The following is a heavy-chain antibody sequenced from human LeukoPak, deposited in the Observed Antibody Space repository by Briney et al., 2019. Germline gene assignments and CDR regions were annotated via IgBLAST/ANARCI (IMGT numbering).Heavy chain of an antibody. J-gene: IGHJ6*03. D-gene: IGHD3-3*01. CDR1: GFTFSSYA. CDR3: AKGSKEVLFTRDHYMDV. V-gene: IGHV3-30*02. Sequence: GGSLRLSCAASGFTFSSYAMHWVRQAPGKGLEWVTFIRYDGSNKYYADSVKGRFTISRDNSKNTLYLQMNSLRAEDTAVYYCAKGSKEVLFTRDHYMDVWGKGTAVTISS. CDR2: IRYDGSNK.